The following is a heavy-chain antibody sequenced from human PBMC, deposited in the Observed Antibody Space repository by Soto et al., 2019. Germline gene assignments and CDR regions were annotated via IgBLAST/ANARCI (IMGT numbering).Heavy chain of an antibody. Sequence: LRLSCAASGFTFDDYAMHWVRQAPGKGLEWVSGISWNSGSIGYADSVKGRFTISRDNAKNSLYLQMNSLRAEDAALYYCAKDRMYYYYYMDVWGKGTTVTVSS. CDR3: AKDRMYYYYYMDV. V-gene: IGHV3-9*01. CDR2: ISWNSGSI. J-gene: IGHJ6*03. CDR1: GFTFDDYA.